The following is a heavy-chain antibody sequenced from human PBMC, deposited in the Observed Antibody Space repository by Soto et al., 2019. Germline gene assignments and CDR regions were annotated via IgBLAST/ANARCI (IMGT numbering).Heavy chain of an antibody. Sequence: SETLSLTCAVYGGSFSGYYWSWIRQPPGKGLEWIGEINHSGSTNYNPSLKSRVTISVDTSKNQFSLKLSSVTAADTAVYYCARVSISDSSGYYDYWGQGTLVTVS. CDR3: ARVSISDSSGYYDY. CDR1: GGSFSGYY. D-gene: IGHD3-22*01. CDR2: INHSGST. J-gene: IGHJ4*02. V-gene: IGHV4-34*01.